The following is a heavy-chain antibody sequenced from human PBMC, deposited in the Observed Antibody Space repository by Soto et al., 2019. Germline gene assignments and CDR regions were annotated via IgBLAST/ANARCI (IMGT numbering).Heavy chain of an antibody. CDR2: IYYSGST. V-gene: IGHV4-61*01. J-gene: IGHJ6*02. D-gene: IGHD3-16*02. CDR1: GGSVSSGSYY. CDR3: ARAQGRYVWGSYRSGMDV. Sequence: KTSETLSLTCTVSGGSVSSGSYYWSWIRQPPGKGLEWIGYIYYSGSTNYNPSLKSRVTISVDTSKNQFSLKLSSVTAADTAVYYCARAQGRYVWGSYRSGMDVWGQGTTVTVSS.